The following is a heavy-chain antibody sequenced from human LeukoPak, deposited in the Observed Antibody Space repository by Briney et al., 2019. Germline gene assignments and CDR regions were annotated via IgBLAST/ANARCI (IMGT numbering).Heavy chain of an antibody. CDR1: GGSISRYY. D-gene: IGHD6-6*01. J-gene: IGHJ4*02. CDR2: IYYSGST. CDR3: ARGSTGIAARPTDY. Sequence: SETLSLTCTVSGGSISRYYWSWIRQPPGKGLEWIGYIYYSGSTTYNPSLQSRVTISIDTSKNQFSLKLSSVTAADTAVYYCARGSTGIAARPTDYWGQGTLVTVSS. V-gene: IGHV4-59*08.